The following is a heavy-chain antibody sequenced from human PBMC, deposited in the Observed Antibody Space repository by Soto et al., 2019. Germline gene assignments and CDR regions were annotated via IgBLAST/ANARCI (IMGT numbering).Heavy chain of an antibody. V-gene: IGHV1-69*01. CDR2: VTTLFGTA. CDR3: AREVGYGDFSAALLD. J-gene: IGHJ4*02. CDR1: GGTFSSHS. Sequence: VQLMQSGAEVKKPGSSVKVSCKASGGTFSSHSINWVRQAPGQGLEWMGGVTTLFGTANYAQNFQGRVTITADQSTSTAYMELNNLRSDDTAVYYCAREVGYGDFSAALLDWGQGTLVTVSS. D-gene: IGHD4-17*01.